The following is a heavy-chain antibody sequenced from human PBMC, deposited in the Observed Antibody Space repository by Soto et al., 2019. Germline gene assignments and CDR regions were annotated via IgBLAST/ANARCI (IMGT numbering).Heavy chain of an antibody. Sequence: QVQLQESGPGLVKPSETLSLTCTVSGVPISNFYWSWIRQPPGSGLEWIGYIYYSGTTNFNPSLKSRVTISLDTSKNQLSLELRSVTAADTAIYYCARDLNLAVAGSLLNWFDPWGQGTLVTVSS. J-gene: IGHJ5*02. CDR2: IYYSGTT. CDR1: GVPISNFY. CDR3: ARDLNLAVAGSLLNWFDP. D-gene: IGHD6-19*01. V-gene: IGHV4-59*01.